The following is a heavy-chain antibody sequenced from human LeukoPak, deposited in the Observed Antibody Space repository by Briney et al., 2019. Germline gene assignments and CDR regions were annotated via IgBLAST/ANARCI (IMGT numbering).Heavy chain of an antibody. V-gene: IGHV3-33*01. CDR2: IWYDGSNK. Sequence: GGSLRLSCAASGFTFSTYGMHWVRQAPGKGLEWVAVIWYDGSNKYYADSVKGRFTISRDNSKNTLNLQMNSLRAEDTAMYYCARAGTYCSSTSCYYFDYWGQGTLVTVSS. CDR1: GFTFSTYG. D-gene: IGHD2-2*01. J-gene: IGHJ4*02. CDR3: ARAGTYCSSTSCYYFDY.